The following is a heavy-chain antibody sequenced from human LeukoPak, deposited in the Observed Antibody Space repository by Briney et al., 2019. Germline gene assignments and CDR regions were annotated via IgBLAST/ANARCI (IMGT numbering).Heavy chain of an antibody. J-gene: IGHJ4*02. D-gene: IGHD6-13*01. Sequence: GGSLRLSCAASGFTFSSYSMNWVRQAPGKGLEWASAISTSSSYIYYADSVKGRFTISRDNAKNSLYLQMNSLRAEDTAVYYCAGEFSSSWFHRSEYYFDYWGQGTLVAVSS. V-gene: IGHV3-21*01. CDR2: ISTSSSYI. CDR3: AGEFSSSWFHRSEYYFDY. CDR1: GFTFSSYS.